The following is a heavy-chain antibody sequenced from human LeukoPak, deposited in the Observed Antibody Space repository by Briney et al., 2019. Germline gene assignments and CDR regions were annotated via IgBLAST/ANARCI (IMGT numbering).Heavy chain of an antibody. V-gene: IGHV1-24*01. CDR1: GYTLTELS. Sequence: ASVKVSCKVSGYTLTELSMHWVRQAPGKGLEWMGTFEPEHGETIYAQKFQGRVTMTEDTSTDTAYMELSSLRSEDTAVYYCASEVGALDAFDIWGQGTMVTVSS. CDR2: FEPEHGET. CDR3: ASEVGALDAFDI. D-gene: IGHD1-26*01. J-gene: IGHJ3*02.